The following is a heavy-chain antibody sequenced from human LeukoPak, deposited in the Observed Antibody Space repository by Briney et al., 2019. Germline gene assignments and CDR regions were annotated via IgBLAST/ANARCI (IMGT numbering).Heavy chain of an antibody. J-gene: IGHJ4*02. CDR3: ARGRPHGNDY. V-gene: IGHV3-74*01. D-gene: IGHD4-23*01. CDR2: IASDGSST. CDR1: GFTFSSYW. Sequence: GGSLRLSCAASGFTFSSYWMNWVRQAPGKGLVWVSRIASDGSSTTYADSVKGRFSISRDNARNTLYLQMNSLRVEDTAVCYCARGRPHGNDYWGQGTLVTVSS.